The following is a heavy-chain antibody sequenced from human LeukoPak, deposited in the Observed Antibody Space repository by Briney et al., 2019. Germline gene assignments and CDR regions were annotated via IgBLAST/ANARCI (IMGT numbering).Heavy chain of an antibody. CDR3: ARDRSDYGDYFDY. CDR2: ISSSSSTI. D-gene: IGHD4-17*01. CDR1: GFTFSRHS. J-gene: IGHJ4*02. Sequence: GGSLRLSCAASGFTFSRHSMNWVRQAPGKGLEWVSFISSSSSTIHYADSVKGRFTISRDNAKDSLYLQMNSLRDEDTAVYYCARDRSDYGDYFDYWGQGTLVTVSS. V-gene: IGHV3-48*02.